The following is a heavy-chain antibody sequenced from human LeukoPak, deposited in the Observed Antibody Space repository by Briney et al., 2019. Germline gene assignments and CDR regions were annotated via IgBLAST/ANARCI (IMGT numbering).Heavy chain of an antibody. J-gene: IGHJ4*02. Sequence: SETLSLTCTVSGGSISNYYWNWIRQPAGKGLEWIGRIYSSGGANYNPSLTSRVTLSLDTSKNQFSLKLSSVTAVDTAVYYCARDYSEDAYPYYFDYWGQGTLVTVSS. V-gene: IGHV4-4*07. CDR3: ARDYSEDAYPYYFDY. CDR2: IYSSGGA. CDR1: GGSISNYY. D-gene: IGHD2-21*01.